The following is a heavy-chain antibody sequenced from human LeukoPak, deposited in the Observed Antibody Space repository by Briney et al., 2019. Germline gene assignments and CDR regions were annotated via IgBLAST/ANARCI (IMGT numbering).Heavy chain of an antibody. CDR1: GFTFSSYG. V-gene: IGHV3-30*18. Sequence: GGSLRLSCAASGFTFSSYGMHWVRQAPGKGLEWVAVISYDGSNKYYADSVKGRFTISRDNSKNTLYLQMNSLRAEDTAVYYCAKAGSRVVPADFFDYWGQRTLVTVSS. D-gene: IGHD2-2*01. J-gene: IGHJ4*02. CDR2: ISYDGSNK. CDR3: AKAGSRVVPADFFDY.